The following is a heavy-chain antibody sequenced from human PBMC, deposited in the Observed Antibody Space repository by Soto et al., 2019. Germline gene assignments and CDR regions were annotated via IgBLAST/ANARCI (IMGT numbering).Heavy chain of an antibody. V-gene: IGHV4-61*01. CDR1: GGSVSSGNYY. Sequence: SETLSLTCTVSGGSVSSGNYYWSWIRQPPGKGLEWMGYIYYTGSTNYNPSLKSRVTISVDTSKNEFSLRLSSVTAADTAVYYCARVQYSYDSSEDWFDPWGQGTLVT. CDR2: IYYTGST. CDR3: ARVQYSYDSSEDWFDP. D-gene: IGHD3-22*01. J-gene: IGHJ5*02.